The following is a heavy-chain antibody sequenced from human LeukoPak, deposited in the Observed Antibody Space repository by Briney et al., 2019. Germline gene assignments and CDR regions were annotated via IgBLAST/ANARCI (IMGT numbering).Heavy chain of an antibody. CDR2: ISAYNGNT. CDR3: ARDNSGVDNSGEIDY. Sequence: GASVKVSCKASGYTFTSYGISWVRQAPGQGLEWMGWISAYNGNTNYAQKLQGRVTMTTDTSTNTAYMELTSLRSDDTAVYYCARDNSGVDNSGEIDYWGQGTLVTVSS. D-gene: IGHD3-22*01. V-gene: IGHV1-18*01. J-gene: IGHJ4*02. CDR1: GYTFTSYG.